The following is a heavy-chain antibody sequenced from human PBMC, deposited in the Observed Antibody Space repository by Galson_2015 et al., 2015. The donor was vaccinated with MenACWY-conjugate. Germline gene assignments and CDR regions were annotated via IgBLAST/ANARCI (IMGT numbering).Heavy chain of an antibody. Sequence: SVKVSCKASGYTFTSYGISWVRQAPGQGLEWMGWISAYNGNTNYAQKLQGRVTMTTDTSTSTAYMELRSLRSDDTAVYYCARVPDYDFWSGLGVFDIWGQGTMVTVSS. J-gene: IGHJ3*02. CDR1: GYTFTSYG. CDR2: ISAYNGNT. D-gene: IGHD3-3*01. V-gene: IGHV1-18*04. CDR3: ARVPDYDFWSGLGVFDI.